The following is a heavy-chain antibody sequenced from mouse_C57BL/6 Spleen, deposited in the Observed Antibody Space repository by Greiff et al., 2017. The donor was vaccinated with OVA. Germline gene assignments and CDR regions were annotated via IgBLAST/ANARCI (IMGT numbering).Heavy chain of an antibody. Sequence: DVQLQESGPGLVKPSQSLSLTCSVTGYSITSGYYWNWIRQFPGNKLEWMGYISYDGSNNYNPSLKNRISITRDTSKNQFFLKLNSVTTEDTATYYCARERGNYVAWFAYWGQGTLVTVSA. CDR1: GYSITSGYY. CDR3: ARERGNYVAWFAY. J-gene: IGHJ3*01. D-gene: IGHD2-1*01. CDR2: ISYDGSN. V-gene: IGHV3-6*01.